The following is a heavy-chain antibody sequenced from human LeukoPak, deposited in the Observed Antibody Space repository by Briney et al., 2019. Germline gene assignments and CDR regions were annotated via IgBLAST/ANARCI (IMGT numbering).Heavy chain of an antibody. CDR2: IYYSGST. V-gene: IGHV4-59*08. D-gene: IGHD3-22*01. Sequence: SETLSLTCTVSGGSISSYYWSWIRQPPGKGLEWIGYIYYSGSTNYNPSLKSRVTISVDTSKNQFSLKLSSVTAADTALYYCARRYYYDSSGYYNYYYMDVWGKGTTVTVSS. J-gene: IGHJ6*03. CDR3: ARRYYYDSSGYYNYYYMDV. CDR1: GGSISSYY.